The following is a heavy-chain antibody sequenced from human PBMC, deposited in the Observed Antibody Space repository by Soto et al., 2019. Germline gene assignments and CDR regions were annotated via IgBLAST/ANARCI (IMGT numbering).Heavy chain of an antibody. D-gene: IGHD3-16*01. CDR2: VGSDGRGA. CDR1: GFTFSNYW. CDR3: ARDGLMHGPDMDQ. V-gene: IGHV3-74*01. J-gene: IGHJ4*02. Sequence: EVQLVESGGGLVQPGGSVRLSCAASGFTFSNYWMHWVHQTPGKGLVWVSRVGSDGRGATYADSVKGRLTISRDNAKNTLYLQMDSLRVEDTAMYHCARDGLMHGPDMDQWGQGILVTVSS.